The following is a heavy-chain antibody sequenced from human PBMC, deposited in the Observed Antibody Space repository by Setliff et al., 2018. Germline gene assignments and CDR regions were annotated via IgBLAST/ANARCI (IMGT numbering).Heavy chain of an antibody. Sequence: PSETLSLTCAVYGGSFSGYYWSWIRQPPGKGLEWIGEINHTGSTNYSPSLKSRVTISVDTSKNQFSLKLTSVTAADTAVYYCARGYCSSPSCFFAGWFDPRGQGTLVTSPQ. CDR1: GGSFSGYY. D-gene: IGHD2-2*01. V-gene: IGHV4-34*01. CDR2: INHTGST. J-gene: IGHJ5*02. CDR3: ARGYCSSPSCFFAGWFDP.